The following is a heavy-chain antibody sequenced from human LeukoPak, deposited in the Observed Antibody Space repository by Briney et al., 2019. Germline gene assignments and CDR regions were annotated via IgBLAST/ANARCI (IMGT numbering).Heavy chain of an antibody. V-gene: IGHV4-61*02. CDR2: IYTSGST. J-gene: IGHJ3*02. D-gene: IGHD3-10*01. CDR1: GGSISSGCYS. CDR3: ARRPWVYYGSRSYAFDI. Sequence: NPSQTLSLTCTVSGGSISSGCYSWSWIRQPAGQGLEWIGRIYTSGSTNYNPSLKSRVTISVDTSKNQFSLKLSSVTAADTAVYYCARRPWVYYGSRSYAFDIWGQGTMDTVS.